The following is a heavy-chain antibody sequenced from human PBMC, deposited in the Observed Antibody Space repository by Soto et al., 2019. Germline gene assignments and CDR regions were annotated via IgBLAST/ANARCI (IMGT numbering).Heavy chain of an antibody. J-gene: IGHJ4*02. CDR2: IYYSGST. V-gene: IGHV4-59*08. CDR1: GGSISSYY. CDR3: ARHGHIDYGDYGLDY. Sequence: SETLSLTCTVSGGSISSYYWSWIRQPPGKGLEWIGYIYYSGSTNYNPSLKSRVTISVDTSKNQFSLKLSSVTAADTAVYYCARHGHIDYGDYGLDYWGQGTLVTVSS. D-gene: IGHD4-17*01.